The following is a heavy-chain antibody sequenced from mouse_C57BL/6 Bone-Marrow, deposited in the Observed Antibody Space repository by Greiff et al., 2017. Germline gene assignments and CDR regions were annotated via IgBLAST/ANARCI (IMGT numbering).Heavy chain of an antibody. D-gene: IGHD1-1*01. V-gene: IGHV5-17*01. J-gene: IGHJ1*03. CDR2: ISSGSSTI. CDR1: GFTFSDYG. CDR3: AGRFTVGV. Sequence: VHVKQSGGGLVKPGGSLKLSCAASGFTFSDYGMHWVRQAPEKGLEWVAYISSGSSTIYYADTVKGRFTITRANAKNNLFLQMTSLRSEDTAMYYCAGRFTVGVWGTGTTVTVSS.